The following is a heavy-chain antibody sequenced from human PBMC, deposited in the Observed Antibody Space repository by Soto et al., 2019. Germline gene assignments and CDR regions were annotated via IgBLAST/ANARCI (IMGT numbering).Heavy chain of an antibody. D-gene: IGHD7-27*01. CDR3: ARDQGGELRIEEVYFDY. V-gene: IGHV3-21*01. CDR2: ISSSSSYI. J-gene: IGHJ4*02. CDR1: GFTFSSYS. Sequence: GGSLRLSCAASGFTFSSYSMNWVRQAPGKGLEWVSSISSSSSYIYYADSVKGRFTISRHNAKNSLYLQMNSLRAEDKAVDYCARDQGGELRIEEVYFDYWGQGTLVTVSS.